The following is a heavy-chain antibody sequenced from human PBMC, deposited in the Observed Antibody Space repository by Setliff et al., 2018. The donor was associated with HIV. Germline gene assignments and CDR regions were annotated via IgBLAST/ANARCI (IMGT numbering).Heavy chain of an antibody. V-gene: IGHV3-23*01. D-gene: IGHD5-12*01. CDR1: VFTFTTYD. CDR3: HSGYDTEEQSYFDY. CDR2: ITDSGA. Sequence: PGGSLRLSCVASVFTFTTYDMTWVRQAPGKGLEWVSYITDSGAYYADSVKDRFTISRDNAKNTLYLQMNSLRAEDTGVYYCHSGYDTEEQSYFDYWGQGTLVTVSS. J-gene: IGHJ4*02.